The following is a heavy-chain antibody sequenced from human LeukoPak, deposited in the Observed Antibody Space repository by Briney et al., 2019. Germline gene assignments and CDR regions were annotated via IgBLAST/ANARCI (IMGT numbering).Heavy chain of an antibody. J-gene: IGHJ6*03. D-gene: IGHD2-2*01. CDR2: IIPIFGTA. CDR3: ARGLQYQLLKALGYYYMDV. Sequence: SVKVSCKASGGTFISYAISWVRQAPGQGLEWMGGIIPIFGTANYAQKFQGRVTITTDESTSTAYMELSSLRSEDTAVYYCARGLQYQLLKALGYYYMDVWGEGTTVTVSS. CDR1: GGTFISYA. V-gene: IGHV1-69*05.